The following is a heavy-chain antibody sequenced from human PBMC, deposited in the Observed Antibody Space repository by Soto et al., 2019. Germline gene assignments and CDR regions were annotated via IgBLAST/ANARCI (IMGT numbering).Heavy chain of an antibody. CDR2: IHNSGRT. V-gene: IGHV4-30-4*01. CDR1: GGSISSGDYY. Sequence: QVQLQESGPGLVKPSQTLSLTCTVSGGSISSGDYYWSWIRQPPGKGLEWIGYIHNSGRTYYNTPLRSALSLSVDTSKTQSSLKLTSMTAADTDVYYCARERLGADSSGDYWNYMDVWGQGTTVTVSS. CDR3: ARERLGADSSGDYWNYMDV. D-gene: IGHD3-22*01. J-gene: IGHJ6*02.